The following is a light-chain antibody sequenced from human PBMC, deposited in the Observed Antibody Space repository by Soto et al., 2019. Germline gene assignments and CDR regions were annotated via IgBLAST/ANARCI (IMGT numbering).Light chain of an antibody. CDR3: QQYGISPT. J-gene: IGKJ1*01. CDR2: DVS. V-gene: IGKV3-20*01. Sequence: EIVLTQSPGTLSLSPGERATLSCRSSQSVSNSYLAWYQQKPGQAPRLLIYDVSSRATGIPDRFSGSGSGTDFTLTISRLESEDFAVYYCQQYGISPTFGQGTKVGIK. CDR1: QSVSNSY.